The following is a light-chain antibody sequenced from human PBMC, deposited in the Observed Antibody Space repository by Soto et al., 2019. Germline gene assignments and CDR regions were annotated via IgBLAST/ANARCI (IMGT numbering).Light chain of an antibody. CDR3: QEYYDFRT. CDR2: EAS. Sequence: IQLTQSPSTLSGSVGDRVTITFRARQGGSNWLAWYQQRPSQAPKLLVYEASKLQGGVPSRFSASGSVRDFTLTISSLQPEDSATYYCQEYYDFRTFGQGTKVDIK. J-gene: IGKJ1*01. CDR1: QGGSNW. V-gene: IGKV1-5*03.